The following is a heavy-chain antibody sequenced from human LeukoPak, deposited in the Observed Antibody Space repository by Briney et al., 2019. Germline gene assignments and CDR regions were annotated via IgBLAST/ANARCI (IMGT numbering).Heavy chain of an antibody. CDR1: GGSISSSSYY. CDR3: ATLTVVNRPDY. V-gene: IGHV4-39*01. J-gene: IGHJ4*02. CDR2: IFYSGNT. D-gene: IGHD4-23*01. Sequence: SETLSLTCTVSGGSISSSSYYWGWIRQPPGKGLEWIGSIFYSGNTYYSPSLKSRVTISVDTSKNQFSLKLTSVTAADSAVYYCATLTVVNRPDYWGQGTLVTVSS.